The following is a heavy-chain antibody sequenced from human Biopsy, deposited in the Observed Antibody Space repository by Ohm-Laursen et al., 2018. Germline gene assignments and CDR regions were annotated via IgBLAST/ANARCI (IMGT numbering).Heavy chain of an antibody. CDR3: AKGQDLRGGAEYFQH. V-gene: IGHV1-2*02. J-gene: IGHJ1*01. Sequence: ASVKVSCKASGYSFTGQYLHWVRQVPGQGLEWMGRINPHSCTTKFAQDFQGRVTMTRDTSITTAYMELRRLRSDDTAVYYCAKGQDLRGGAEYFQHWGQGALVTVSS. CDR2: INPHSCTT. CDR1: GYSFTGQY. D-gene: IGHD2-15*01.